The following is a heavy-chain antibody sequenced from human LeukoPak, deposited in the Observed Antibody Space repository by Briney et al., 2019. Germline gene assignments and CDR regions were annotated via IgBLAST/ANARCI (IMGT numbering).Heavy chain of an antibody. V-gene: IGHV3-23*01. CDR1: GFTFRSYP. CDR3: AVEKRSTTAYDY. D-gene: IGHD4-17*01. CDR2: ISGSGDST. J-gene: IGHJ4*02. Sequence: GGSLRLSCAASGFTFRSYPMTWVRQAPGKGMEWVSAISGSGDSTYYADSVKGRFTTSRDNSRNTLYLQMNSLRADDTAMYYCAVEKRSTTAYDYWGQGTLVTVSS.